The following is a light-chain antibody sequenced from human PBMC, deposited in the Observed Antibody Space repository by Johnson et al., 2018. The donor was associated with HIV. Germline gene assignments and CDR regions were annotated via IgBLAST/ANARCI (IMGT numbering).Light chain of an antibody. CDR2: DTN. Sequence: QSVLTQPPSVSAAPGQKVTISCSGSSSNIGNSYVCWYQQFPGTAPKLLIYDTNKRPSGIPDRFSGSKSGTSATLGITGLQAGDEADYYCGTWGGTLGVVFGTGTKVTVL. J-gene: IGLJ1*01. CDR3: GTWGGTLGVV. CDR1: SSNIGNSY. V-gene: IGLV1-51*01.